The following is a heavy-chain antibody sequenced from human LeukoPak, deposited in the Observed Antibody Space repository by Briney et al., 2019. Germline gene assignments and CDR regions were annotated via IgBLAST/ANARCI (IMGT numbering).Heavy chain of an antibody. Sequence: GGYLRLSCAASGFTFSSYWMSWVRQAPGKGLEWVANIKQDGSEKYYVDSVKGRFTISRDNAKNSLYLQMNSLRAEDTAVYYCARVALGYCSGGSCYFHYYYYYYMDVWGKGTTVTVSS. CDR2: IKQDGSEK. J-gene: IGHJ6*03. V-gene: IGHV3-7*01. CDR1: GFTFSSYW. D-gene: IGHD2-15*01. CDR3: ARVALGYCSGGSCYFHYYYYYYMDV.